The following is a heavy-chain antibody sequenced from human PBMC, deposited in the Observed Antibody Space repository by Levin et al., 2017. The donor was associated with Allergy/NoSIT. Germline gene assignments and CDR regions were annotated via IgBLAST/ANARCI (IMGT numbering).Heavy chain of an antibody. CDR2: VYRSGDT. CDR1: GGSVNSGSFY. CDR3: ARTQLLPHLSHDY. V-gene: IGHV4-61*01. J-gene: IGHJ4*02. D-gene: IGHD1-1*01. Sequence: SQTLSLTCTVSGGSVNSGSFYWSWIRQPPGKRLEWIGYVYRSGDTNYNPSLKSRVTISLDTSRNEVSLTVKSVTPAHTAVYYCARTQLLPHLSHDYRGQGAPVTVSS.